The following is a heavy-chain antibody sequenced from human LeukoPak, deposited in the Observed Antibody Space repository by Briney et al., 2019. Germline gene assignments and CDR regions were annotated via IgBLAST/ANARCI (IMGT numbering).Heavy chain of an antibody. D-gene: IGHD3-3*01. CDR1: GGSFSGYY. CDR3: ARGRITIFGVVIAPDY. J-gene: IGHJ4*02. V-gene: IGHV4-34*01. Sequence: SETLSLTCAVYGGSFSGYYWSWIRQPPGKGLEWIGEINHSGSTNYNPSLKSRVTISVDTSKNQFSLKLSSVTAADTAVYYCARGRITIFGVVIAPDYWGQGTLVTVSS. CDR2: INHSGST.